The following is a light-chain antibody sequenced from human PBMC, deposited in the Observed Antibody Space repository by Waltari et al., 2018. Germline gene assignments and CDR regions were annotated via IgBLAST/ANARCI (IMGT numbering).Light chain of an antibody. J-gene: IGKJ4*01. Sequence: EIVLTQSPATLSLSPGERATLSCRASQSVSSYLAWYQQKPGQAPRLLIYGASNRATGLPARFSGSSSCTYFTSTISVLVPEDFAVYYCQQRSNWPPALTFGGGTKVEIK. V-gene: IGKV3-11*01. CDR3: QQRSNWPPALT. CDR2: GAS. CDR1: QSVSSY.